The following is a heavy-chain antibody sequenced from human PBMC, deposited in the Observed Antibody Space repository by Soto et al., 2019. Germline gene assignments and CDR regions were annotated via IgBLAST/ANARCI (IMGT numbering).Heavy chain of an antibody. V-gene: IGHV1-8*01. D-gene: IGHD2-2*01. CDR1: GYTFTSYD. CDR3: ARYCSSTSCPPYYYYYGMDV. CDR2: MNPNSGNT. Sequence: ASVKVSCKASGYTFTSYDINWVRQATGQGLEWMGWMNPNSGNTGYAQKFQGRVTMTRNTSISTAYMGLSSLRSEDTAVYYCARYCSSTSCPPYYYYYGMDVWGQGTTVTVSS. J-gene: IGHJ6*02.